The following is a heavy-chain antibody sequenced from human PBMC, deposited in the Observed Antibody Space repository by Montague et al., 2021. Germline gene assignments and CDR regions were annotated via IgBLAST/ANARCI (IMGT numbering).Heavy chain of an antibody. CDR2: ITSGGST. V-gene: IGHV3-23*01. CDR3: TKEQDDYGDYVDWVDT. Sequence: SLRLSCAASGFPFSSYAMSWVRQAPGKGLEWVSSITSGGSTYYADSVTNRFTISRDNSKNTLYLQMNSLRAEDTAVYYCTKEQDDYGDYVDWVDTWGQGTLVTVSS. D-gene: IGHD4-17*01. CDR1: GFPFSSYA. J-gene: IGHJ5*02.